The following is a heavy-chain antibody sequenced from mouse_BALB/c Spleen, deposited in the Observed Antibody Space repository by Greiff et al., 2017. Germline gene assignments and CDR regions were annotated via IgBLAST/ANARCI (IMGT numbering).Heavy chain of an antibody. J-gene: IGHJ4*01. CDR1: GFNIKDTY. D-gene: IGHD2-1*01. Sequence: EVKLQESGAELVKPGASVKLSCTASGFNIKDTYMHWVKQRPEQGLEWIGRIDPANGNTKYDPKFQGKATITADTSSNTAYLQLSSLTSEDTAVYYCARFYGNQYYYAMDYWGQGTSVTVSS. CDR3: ARFYGNQYYYAMDY. CDR2: IDPANGNT. V-gene: IGHV14-3*02.